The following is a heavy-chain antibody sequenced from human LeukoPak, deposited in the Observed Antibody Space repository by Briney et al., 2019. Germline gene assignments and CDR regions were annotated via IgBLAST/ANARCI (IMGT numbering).Heavy chain of an antibody. D-gene: IGHD2-15*01. Sequence: GGSLRLSCAASGFTITSWSMNWVRQAPGKGLEWVSYISSSGSTIYYADSVKGRFTISRDNAKNSLYLQMNSLRAEDTAVYYCARDPRGWYCSGGSCYGMDVWGQGTTVTVSS. CDR3: ARDPRGWYCSGGSCYGMDV. V-gene: IGHV3-48*04. CDR1: GFTITSWS. CDR2: ISSSGSTI. J-gene: IGHJ6*02.